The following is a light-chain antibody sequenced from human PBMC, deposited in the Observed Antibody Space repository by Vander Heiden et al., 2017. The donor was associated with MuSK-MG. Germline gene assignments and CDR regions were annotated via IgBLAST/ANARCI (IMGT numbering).Light chain of an antibody. CDR3: QVWDSSRDHGV. J-gene: IGLJ2*01. CDR1: NSGSKR. Sequence: YVLTQPPSLAVAPGKTARNTCGGNNSGSKRVHCYQQKPGQAPVLVSEYDSDRPSGIAERFAGSNAGNTATLTISRVEAGDEADDYCQVWDSSRDHGVFGGGTKLTVL. CDR2: YDS. V-gene: IGLV3-21*04.